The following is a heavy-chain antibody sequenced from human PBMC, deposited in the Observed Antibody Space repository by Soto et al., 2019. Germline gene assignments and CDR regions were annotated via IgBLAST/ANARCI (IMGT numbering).Heavy chain of an antibody. V-gene: IGHV1-3*01. CDR2: INADNGDT. D-gene: IGHD2-15*01. Sequence: ASVKVSCKASGYTFTTYAMHWVRQAPGQRLEWMGWINADNGDTKYSQIFQGRVTFTRDTSATTAYMEVSSLRSEDTAVYYCARATLVVAATVDWFDPWGQGTLVTVSS. CDR3: ARATLVVAATVDWFDP. J-gene: IGHJ5*02. CDR1: GYTFTTYA.